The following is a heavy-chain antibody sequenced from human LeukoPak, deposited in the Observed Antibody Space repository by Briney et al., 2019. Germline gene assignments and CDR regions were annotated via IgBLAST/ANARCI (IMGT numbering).Heavy chain of an antibody. CDR3: ARGGALWLGKHPSNFDY. D-gene: IGHD3-10*01. CDR1: GGSISSGGYY. V-gene: IGHV4-31*03. CDR2: IYYSGST. J-gene: IGHJ4*02. Sequence: PSETLSLTCTVSGGSISSGGYYWSWIRQHPGKGLEWIGYIYYSGSTYYNPSLKSRVTISVDTSKNQFSLKLSSVTAADTAVYYWARGGALWLGKHPSNFDYGAQETLVTVSS.